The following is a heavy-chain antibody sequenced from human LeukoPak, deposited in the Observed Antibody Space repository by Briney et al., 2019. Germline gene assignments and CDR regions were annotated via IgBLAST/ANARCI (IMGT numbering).Heavy chain of an antibody. D-gene: IGHD6-13*01. CDR2: IDASGNT. CDR1: GGSISSYY. J-gene: IGHJ2*01. V-gene: IGHV4-4*07. CDR3: ARVSSSWYQDWYFDL. Sequence: PSETLSLTCTVSGGSISSYYWSWIRQPAGKGLEWIGRIDASGNTNYKPSLKSRVTMSVDTSKNQFSLKLNSVTAADTAVYYCARVSSSWYQDWYFDLWGRGTLVTVSS.